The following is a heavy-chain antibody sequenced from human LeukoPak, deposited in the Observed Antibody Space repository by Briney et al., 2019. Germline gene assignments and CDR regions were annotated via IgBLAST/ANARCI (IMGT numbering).Heavy chain of an antibody. D-gene: IGHD5-18*01. Sequence: GGSLRLSCAASGFTFSSYAMHWVRQAPGKGLEYVSAISSNGGSTYYANSVKGRFTISRDNSKNTLYLQMNSLRAEDTAVYYCASLDTAMVSDAFDIWGQGTMVTVSS. J-gene: IGHJ3*02. CDR3: ASLDTAMVSDAFDI. CDR2: ISSNGGST. CDR1: GFTFSSYA. V-gene: IGHV3-64*01.